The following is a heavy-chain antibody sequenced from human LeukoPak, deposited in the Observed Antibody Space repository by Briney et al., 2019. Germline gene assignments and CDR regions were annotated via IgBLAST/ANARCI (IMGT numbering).Heavy chain of an antibody. CDR3: ARGDSSGWFGGSYYYYGMDV. CDR2: ISAYNGNT. V-gene: IGHV1-18*01. D-gene: IGHD6-19*01. Sequence: ASVTVSCTASGYTFTSYGISWVRQAPGQGLEWMGWISAYNGNTNYAQKLQGRVTMTTDTSTSTAYMELRSLRSDDTAVYYCARGDSSGWFGGSYYYYGMDVWGQGTTVTASS. J-gene: IGHJ6*02. CDR1: GYTFTSYG.